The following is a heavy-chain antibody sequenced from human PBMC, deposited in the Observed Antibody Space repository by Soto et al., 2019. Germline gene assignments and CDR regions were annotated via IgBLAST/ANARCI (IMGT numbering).Heavy chain of an antibody. CDR2: IYHTGSA. CDR3: ARDSSGWNWFDP. D-gene: IGHD6-19*01. Sequence: SETLSLTCTVSGGSISSGDYFWSWFRQPPGKGLEWIGYIYHTGSAYYNPSLKSRVTMSVDTSKNQFSLKLSSVTAADTAVYYCARDSSGWNWFDPWGQGTLVTVSS. J-gene: IGHJ5*02. CDR1: GGSISSGDYF. V-gene: IGHV4-30-4*01.